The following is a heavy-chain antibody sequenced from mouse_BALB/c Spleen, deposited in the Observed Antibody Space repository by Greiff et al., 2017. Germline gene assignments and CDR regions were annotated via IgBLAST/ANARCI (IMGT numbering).Heavy chain of an antibody. Sequence: EVKLMESGGGLVKPGGSLKLSCAASGFTFSSYAMSWVRQTPEKRLEWVASISSGGSTYYPDSVKGRFTISRDNARNILYLQMSSLRSEDTAMYYCARGGWSWFAYWGQGTLVTVSA. V-gene: IGHV5-6-5*01. J-gene: IGHJ3*01. CDR3: ARGGWSWFAY. CDR2: ISSGGST. CDR1: GFTFSSYA. D-gene: IGHD2-3*01.